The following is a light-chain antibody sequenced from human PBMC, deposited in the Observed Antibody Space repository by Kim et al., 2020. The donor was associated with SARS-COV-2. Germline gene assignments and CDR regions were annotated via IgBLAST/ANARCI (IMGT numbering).Light chain of an antibody. V-gene: IGKV3-11*01. CDR1: QSVSSN. CDR2: DAS. CDR3: QRRIAWPRT. Sequence: EIVLTQSPATLSLSPGERATLSCRASQSVSSNLAWYHQKPGHAPRRLIYDASNRATGIPARFSGSGSGTDFSLTISSLWREDFAEYYCQRRIAWPRTVGGGTKGEIK. J-gene: IGKJ4*01.